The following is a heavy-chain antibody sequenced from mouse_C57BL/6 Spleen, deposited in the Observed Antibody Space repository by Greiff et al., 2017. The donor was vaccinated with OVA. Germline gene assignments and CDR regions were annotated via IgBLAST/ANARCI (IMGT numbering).Heavy chain of an antibody. J-gene: IGHJ2*01. CDR2: IDPEDGDT. CDR1: GFIIKDYY. CDR3: TPSMGSYDYFDY. D-gene: IGHD1-1*02. Sequence: EVQLQQSGAELVRPGASVKLSCTASGFIIKDYYMHWVKQRPEQGLEWIGRIDPEDGDTEYAPKFQGKATMTADTSSNTAYLQLSSLTSEDTAVYYCTPSMGSYDYFDYGGQGTTRTVSS. V-gene: IGHV14-1*01.